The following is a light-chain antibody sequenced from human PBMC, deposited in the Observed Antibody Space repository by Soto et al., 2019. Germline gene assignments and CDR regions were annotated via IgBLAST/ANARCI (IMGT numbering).Light chain of an antibody. Sequence: QSVLTQPPSASGTPGQRVTISCSGNSSNLESKHVYWYQQLPGTAPKLLIYRSNQRPSGVPDRFSGSKSGTSASLAISGLRSEDEADYFCTAWDDSLSAVVFGGGTKLTVL. V-gene: IGLV1-47*01. CDR1: SSNLESKH. CDR3: TAWDDSLSAVV. CDR2: RSN. J-gene: IGLJ2*01.